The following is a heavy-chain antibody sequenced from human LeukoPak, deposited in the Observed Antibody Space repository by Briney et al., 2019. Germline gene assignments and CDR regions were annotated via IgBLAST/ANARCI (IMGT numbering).Heavy chain of an antibody. CDR3: ARQSYYDSSGYYHY. J-gene: IGHJ4*02. V-gene: IGHV4-39*01. Sequence: PSETLSLTCTVSGGSISSSSYYWGWIRQPPEKGLEWIGSIYYSGSTYYNPSLKSRVTISVDTSKNQFSLKLSSVTAADTAVYYCARQSYYDSSGYYHYWGQGTLVTVSS. CDR2: IYYSGST. CDR1: GGSISSSSYY. D-gene: IGHD3-22*01.